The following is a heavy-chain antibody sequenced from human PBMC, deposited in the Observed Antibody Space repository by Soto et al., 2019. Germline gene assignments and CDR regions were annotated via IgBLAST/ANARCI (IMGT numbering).Heavy chain of an antibody. Sequence: PGGSLRLSCAASGFTFTRYSMNWVRQAPGKGLEWVSSISSTTNYIYYGDSMKGRFTISRDNAKNSVYLQMNSLRAGDTAFYYCARGRSFSYDSTPPPMFDPWGQGTLVTVSS. CDR2: ISSTTNYI. D-gene: IGHD3-10*01. J-gene: IGHJ5*02. V-gene: IGHV3-21*01. CDR3: ARGRSFSYDSTPPPMFDP. CDR1: GFTFTRYS.